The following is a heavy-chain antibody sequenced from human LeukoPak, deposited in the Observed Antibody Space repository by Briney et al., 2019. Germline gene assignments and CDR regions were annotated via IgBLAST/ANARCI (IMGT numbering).Heavy chain of an antibody. D-gene: IGHD4-17*01. CDR1: GGSISSSSYY. V-gene: IGHV4-39*07. CDR3: AGYGDPLDY. J-gene: IGHJ4*02. Sequence: SETLSLTCTVSGGSISSSSYYWGWIRQPPGKGLEWIGSIYYSGSTYYNPSLKSRVTISVDTSKNQFSLKLSSVTASDTAVYYCAGYGDPLDYWGQGTLVTVSS. CDR2: IYYSGST.